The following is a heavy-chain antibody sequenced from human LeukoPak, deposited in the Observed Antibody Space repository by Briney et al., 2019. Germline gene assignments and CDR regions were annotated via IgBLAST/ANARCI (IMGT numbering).Heavy chain of an antibody. CDR3: ARHPGITAAGTGFDI. J-gene: IGHJ3*02. CDR1: GGSITSYY. D-gene: IGHD6-13*01. V-gene: IGHV4-59*08. CDR2: IHYSGTT. Sequence: SETLSLTCTVSGGSITSYYWSWIRQPPGKGLEWIGYIHYSGTTNYNPSLKSRVTISVDTSKDQFSLKLNSVTAADTAVYYCARHPGITAAGTGFDIWGQGTMVTVSS.